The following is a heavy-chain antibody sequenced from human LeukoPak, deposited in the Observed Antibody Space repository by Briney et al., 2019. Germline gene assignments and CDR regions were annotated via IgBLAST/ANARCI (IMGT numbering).Heavy chain of an antibody. D-gene: IGHD3-10*01. CDR1: GFTFSSYG. J-gene: IGHJ6*03. CDR3: AKDDYYGSGSYYKTPYYYYYMDV. Sequence: GGSLRLSCAASGFTFSSYGMHWVRQAPGKGLEWVAFIRYDGSNKYYADSVKGRLTISRDNSKNTLYLQMNSLRAEDTAVYYCAKDDYYGSGSYYKTPYYYYYMDVWGKGTTVTISS. CDR2: IRYDGSNK. V-gene: IGHV3-30*02.